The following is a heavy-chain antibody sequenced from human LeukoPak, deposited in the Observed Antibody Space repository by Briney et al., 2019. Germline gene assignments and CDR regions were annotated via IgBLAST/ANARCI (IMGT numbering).Heavy chain of an antibody. CDR2: ILYDGSKK. CDR1: GFTFTNYN. J-gene: IGHJ3*02. D-gene: IGHD3-9*01. V-gene: IGHV3-30*18. CDR3: ANFDGDSQAFHI. Sequence: GGSLRLSCAASGFTFTNYNMHWVRQTPGKGLQWVAAILYDGSKKYYADSVRGRFSVYRDSSDYTLYLQMNNLKTDDTALYSCANFDGDSQAFHIWGLGTMVTVSS.